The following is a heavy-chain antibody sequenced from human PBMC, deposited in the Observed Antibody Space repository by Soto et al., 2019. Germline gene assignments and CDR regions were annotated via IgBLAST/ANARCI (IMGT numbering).Heavy chain of an antibody. V-gene: IGHV4-59*01. Sequence: PSETLSLTCTVSGGSISSYYWSWIRQPPGKGLEWIGYIYYSGSTNYNPSLKSRVTISVDTSKNQLSLKLSSVTAADTAVYYCARGFVPARGFYFDYWGQGTLVTVSS. CDR3: ARGFVPARGFYFDY. CDR1: GGSISSYY. D-gene: IGHD6-6*01. CDR2: IYYSGST. J-gene: IGHJ4*02.